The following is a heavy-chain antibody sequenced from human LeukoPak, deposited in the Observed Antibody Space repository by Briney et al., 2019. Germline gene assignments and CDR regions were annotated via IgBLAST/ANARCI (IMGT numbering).Heavy chain of an antibody. V-gene: IGHV3-23*01. CDR3: AKDLRVY. CDR1: GFTFSSYG. Sequence: PGGSLRLACAASGFTFSSYGMSWVRQAPGKGLEWVSAISGSGASTYYADSVKGRFTISRDNSRDTLYLQMNSLRAEDTAVYYFAKDLRVYWGQGTLVTVSS. J-gene: IGHJ4*02. CDR2: ISGSGAST.